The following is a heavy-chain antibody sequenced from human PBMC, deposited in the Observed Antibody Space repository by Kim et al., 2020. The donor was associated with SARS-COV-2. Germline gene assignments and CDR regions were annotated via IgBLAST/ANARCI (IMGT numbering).Heavy chain of an antibody. CDR2: INAGNGNT. V-gene: IGHV1-3*01. CDR3: ASTIAAAGKGYYYYGMDV. D-gene: IGHD6-13*01. CDR1: GYTFTSYA. Sequence: ASVKVSCKASGYTFTSYAMHWVRQAPGQRLEWMGWINAGNGNTKYSQKFQGRVTITRDTSASTAYMELSSLRSEDTAVYYCASTIAAAGKGYYYYGMDVWGQGTTVTVSS. J-gene: IGHJ6*02.